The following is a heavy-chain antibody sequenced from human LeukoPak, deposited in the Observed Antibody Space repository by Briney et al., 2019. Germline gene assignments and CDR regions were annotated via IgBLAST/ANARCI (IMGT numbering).Heavy chain of an antibody. Sequence: ASVKVSCKASGGTFSSYAISWVRQAPGQGLEWMGGTIPIFGTANYAQKFQGRVTITADESTSTAYMELSSLRSEDTAVYYCARDGAVAGGDYWGQGTLVTVSS. CDR3: ARDGAVAGGDY. CDR2: TIPIFGTA. D-gene: IGHD6-19*01. V-gene: IGHV1-69*01. CDR1: GGTFSSYA. J-gene: IGHJ4*02.